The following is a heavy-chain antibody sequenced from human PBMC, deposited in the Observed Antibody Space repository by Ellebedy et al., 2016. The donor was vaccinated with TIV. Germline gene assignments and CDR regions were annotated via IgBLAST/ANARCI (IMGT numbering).Heavy chain of an antibody. CDR1: RFTVSYTY. CDR2: IHAGGDT. D-gene: IGHD1-20*01. J-gene: IGHJ3*02. V-gene: IGHV3-53*01. Sequence: GESLKISCAASRFTVSYTYMSWVRQAPGKGLEWVSVIHAGGDTYYADSVKGRFTISSDSSKNTLYLQMNSLRAEDTAVYYCARRITGTYGDDALDIWGQGTMVTVSS. CDR3: ARRITGTYGDDALDI.